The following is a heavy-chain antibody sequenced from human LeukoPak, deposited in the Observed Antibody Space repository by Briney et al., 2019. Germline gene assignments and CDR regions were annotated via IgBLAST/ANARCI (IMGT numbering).Heavy chain of an antibody. J-gene: IGHJ6*02. CDR1: GFTVSSNY. CDR3: AREFGVVIKPDTDYYYGMDV. V-gene: IGHV3-66*01. Sequence: PGGSLRLSCAASGFTVSSNYMSWVRQAPGKGLEWVSVIYSGGSTYYADSVKGRFTISRDNSKNTLYLQMNSLRAEDTAVYYCAREFGVVIKPDTDYYYGMDVWGQGTTVTVSS. CDR2: IYSGGST. D-gene: IGHD3-3*01.